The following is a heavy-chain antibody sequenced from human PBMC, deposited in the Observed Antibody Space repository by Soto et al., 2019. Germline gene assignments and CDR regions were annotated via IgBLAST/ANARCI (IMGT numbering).Heavy chain of an antibody. CDR3: ARHTGEDDYDYYGIDV. D-gene: IGHD3-16*01. J-gene: IGHJ6*02. CDR2: IYYSGIT. Sequence: SETLSLPATVSSTSIMSSRYYWGWIGQRPGKGLEGIGSIYYSGITYYNPSLKRRVTISVDTSKNHTSLKLASVPPAATAVYYFARHTGEDDYDYYGIDVWGQGTTVTVSS. CDR1: STSIMSSRYY. V-gene: IGHV4-39*01.